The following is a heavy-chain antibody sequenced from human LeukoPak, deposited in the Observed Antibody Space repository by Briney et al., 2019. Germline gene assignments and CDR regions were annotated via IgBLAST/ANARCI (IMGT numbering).Heavy chain of an antibody. V-gene: IGHV4-59*01. D-gene: IGHD6-19*01. J-gene: IGHJ4*02. CDR2: IYYSGST. CDR1: GGSISSYY. CDR3: ARGKGWLALDY. Sequence: SETLSLTCTVSGGSISSYYWSWIRQPPGKGLEWIGYIYYSGSTNYNPSLKSRVTISVDTSKNQFSLKLSSVTAADTAVYYCARGKGWLALDYWGQGTLATVSS.